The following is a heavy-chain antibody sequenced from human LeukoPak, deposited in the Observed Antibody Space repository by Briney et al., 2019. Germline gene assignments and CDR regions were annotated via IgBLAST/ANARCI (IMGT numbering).Heavy chain of an antibody. V-gene: IGHV3-7*01. D-gene: IGHD1-14*01. CDR3: ARDVAYNAFDY. CDR2: IKPDGSAK. Sequence: GGSLRLSCAASGFQFSTSWMTWGRQAPGKGLEWVANIKPDGSAKNYVGFVQGRFTISRDNPGNSVYLQMRSLRADDTALYFCARDVAYNAFDYWGQGTLVTVSS. J-gene: IGHJ4*02. CDR1: GFQFSTSW.